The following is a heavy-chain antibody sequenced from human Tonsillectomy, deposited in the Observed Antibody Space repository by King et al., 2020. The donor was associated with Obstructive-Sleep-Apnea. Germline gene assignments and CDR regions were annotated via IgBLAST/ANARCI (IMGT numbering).Heavy chain of an antibody. CDR1: GFTFDDYA. Sequence: VQLVESGGGLVQPGRSLRLSCAASGFTFDDYAMHWVRQAPGKGLEWVSGISWNSGSMDYADSVKGRFTISRDNARKFLYLQMNSLKAEDTALYYCAKGTGQWEVLYPAKLDYWGQGTLVTVSS. V-gene: IGHV3-9*01. J-gene: IGHJ4*02. D-gene: IGHD1-26*01. CDR3: AKGTGQWEVLYPAKLDY. CDR2: ISWNSGSM.